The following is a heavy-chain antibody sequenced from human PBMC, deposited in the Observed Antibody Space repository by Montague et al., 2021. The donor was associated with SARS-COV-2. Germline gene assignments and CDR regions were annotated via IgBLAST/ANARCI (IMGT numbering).Heavy chain of an antibody. CDR1: GFTFDDCA. CDR3: AKAQSLSVTLRYFDS. J-gene: IGHJ4*02. V-gene: IGHV3-9*01. Sequence: SLRLSCAASGFTFDDCAMHWVRQAPGRGLEWVSGINWNSGTIYYADSVKGRFTISRDNAKNSLSLQMDSLRAEDTALYYCAKAQSLSVTLRYFDSWGQGTLVTVSS. D-gene: IGHD4-11*01. CDR2: INWNSGTI.